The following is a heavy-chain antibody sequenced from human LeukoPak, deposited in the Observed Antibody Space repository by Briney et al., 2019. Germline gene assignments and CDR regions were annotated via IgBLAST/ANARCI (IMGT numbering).Heavy chain of an antibody. CDR1: GYTFTGYY. V-gene: IGHV1-2*02. D-gene: IGHD6-13*01. Sequence: ASVKVSCKASGYTFTGYYMHWVRQAPGQGLEWMGWINPNSGGTNYAQKFQGRVTMTRDTSISTAYMELSRLRSDDTAVYYCARALGAGKRLAYYYYYMDVWGKGTTVTVSS. CDR3: ARALGAGKRLAYYYYYMDV. J-gene: IGHJ6*03. CDR2: INPNSGGT.